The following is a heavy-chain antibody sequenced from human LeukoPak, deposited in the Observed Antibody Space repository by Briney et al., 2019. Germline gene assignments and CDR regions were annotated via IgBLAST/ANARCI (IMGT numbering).Heavy chain of an antibody. CDR1: GYTFTGYY. V-gene: IGHV1-2*02. Sequence: GASVTVSCKASGYTFTGYYMHWVRQAPGQGLEWMGWINPNSGGTNYAQKFQGRVTMTRDTSISTAYMELSRLRSDDTAVYYCARAVTSRPLSDYWGQGTLVTVSS. CDR2: INPNSGGT. CDR3: ARAVTSRPLSDY. J-gene: IGHJ4*02. D-gene: IGHD4-17*01.